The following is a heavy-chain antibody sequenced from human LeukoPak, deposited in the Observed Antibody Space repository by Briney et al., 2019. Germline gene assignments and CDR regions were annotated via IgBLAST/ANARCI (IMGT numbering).Heavy chain of an antibody. D-gene: IGHD4-17*01. CDR3: ARGGTTVTTGRDWFDP. V-gene: IGHV4-30-4*01. CDR1: GGSISSGDYY. Sequence: PSETLSLTCTVSGGSISSGDYYWSWIRQPPGKGLEWIGYIYYSGSTYYNPSLKSRVTISVDTSKNQFSLKLSSVTAADTAVYYCARGGTTVTTGRDWFDPWGQGTLVTVSS. CDR2: IYYSGST. J-gene: IGHJ5*02.